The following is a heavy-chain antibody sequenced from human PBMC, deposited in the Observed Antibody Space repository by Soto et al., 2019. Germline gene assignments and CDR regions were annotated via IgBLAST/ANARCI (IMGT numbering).Heavy chain of an antibody. D-gene: IGHD6-19*01. CDR3: ARVEQWLVLFDY. CDR2: INHSGST. Sequence: PSETLSLTCAVYGGSFSGYYWSWIRQPPGKGLEWIGEINHSGSTNYNPSLKSRVTISVDTSKNQFSLKLSSVTAADTAVYYCARVEQWLVLFDYWGQGTLVPVSS. CDR1: GGSFSGYY. J-gene: IGHJ4*02. V-gene: IGHV4-34*01.